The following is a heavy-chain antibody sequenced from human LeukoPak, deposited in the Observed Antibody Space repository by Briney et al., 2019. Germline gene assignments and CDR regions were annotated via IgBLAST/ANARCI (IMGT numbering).Heavy chain of an antibody. CDR1: GYTFTSYG. D-gene: IGHD3-9*01. J-gene: IGHJ4*02. Sequence: GASVTVSCKASGYTFTSYGISWVRQAPGQGLEWMGRIIPILGIANYAQKFQGSVTMTRNTSISTAYMELSSLRSEDTAVYYCARSHGRYFDWLLALGEDYWGQGTLVTVSS. CDR2: IIPILGIA. V-gene: IGHV1-69*04. CDR3: ARSHGRYFDWLLALGEDY.